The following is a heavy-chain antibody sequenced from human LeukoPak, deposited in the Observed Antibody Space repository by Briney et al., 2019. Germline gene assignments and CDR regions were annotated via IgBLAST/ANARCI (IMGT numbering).Heavy chain of an antibody. D-gene: IGHD2-21*02. J-gene: IGHJ4*02. CDR3: ARRGDSDFRID. Sequence: GESLKISCKGPRHSFHSQWIGWVRQMPGKGLEWMGIIYPDDSDTRYSPSFQGQVTISADKSFSTAYLQWNSLEASDSAIYYCARRGDSDFRIDWGQGTLVTVSS. CDR2: IYPDDSDT. CDR1: RHSFHSQW. V-gene: IGHV5-51*01.